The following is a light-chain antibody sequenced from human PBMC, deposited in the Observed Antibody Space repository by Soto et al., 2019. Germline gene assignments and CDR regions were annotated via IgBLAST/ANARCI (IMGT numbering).Light chain of an antibody. Sequence: EIVLTQSPGTLSLSPGERASLSCRASQSVRNNYLAWYQQKPGQPPRLLIFESFNRATGIPDRFSGSGSGTDFTLTISRLEPEDFAVYFCQQYGGSPPYTFGQGTKVEIK. J-gene: IGKJ2*01. CDR3: QQYGGSPPYT. CDR2: ESF. V-gene: IGKV3-20*01. CDR1: QSVRNNY.